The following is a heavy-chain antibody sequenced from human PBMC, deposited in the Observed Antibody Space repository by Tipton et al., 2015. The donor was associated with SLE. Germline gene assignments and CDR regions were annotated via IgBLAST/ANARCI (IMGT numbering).Heavy chain of an antibody. V-gene: IGHV3-74*01. Sequence: SLRLSCAASGFTFSTYWMHWVRQAPGQGLVWVSHIKNDGGYTDYADSVKGRYTISRDNAKNTLYLQMDSLRPEDMAVYYCARGLETRSYGFLFEPWGQGTLVTVSS. J-gene: IGHJ5*02. CDR2: IKNDGGYT. CDR1: GFTFSTYW. CDR3: ARGLETRSYGFLFEP. D-gene: IGHD1-26*01.